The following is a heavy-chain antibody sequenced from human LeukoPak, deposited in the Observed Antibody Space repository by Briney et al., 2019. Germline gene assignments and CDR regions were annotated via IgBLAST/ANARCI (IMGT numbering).Heavy chain of an antibody. V-gene: IGHV4-34*01. CDR3: ARDAGGGDTAMVETNWFDP. D-gene: IGHD5-18*01. CDR2: INHSGST. CDR1: GGSFSGYY. J-gene: IGHJ5*02. Sequence: PSETLSLTCAVYGGSFSGYYWSWIRQPPGKGLEWIGEINHSGSTNYNPSLKSRVTISVDTSKNQFSLKLSSVTAADTAVYYCARDAGGGDTAMVETNWFDPWGQGTLVTVSS.